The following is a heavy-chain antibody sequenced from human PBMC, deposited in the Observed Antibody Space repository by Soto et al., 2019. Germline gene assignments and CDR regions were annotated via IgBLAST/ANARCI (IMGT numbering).Heavy chain of an antibody. Sequence: QVQLQESGPGLVKPSQTLSLTCTVSGGSISSGGYYWSWVRQHPGKGLEWIGYIYYSGSTYYNPSLKSRVTISVDTSKNQFSLKLSSVTAADTAVYYCARVSNYDFSIGVGVHTEDYWGQGTLVTVSS. CDR1: GGSISSGGYY. CDR3: ARVSNYDFSIGVGVHTEDY. V-gene: IGHV4-31*03. CDR2: IYYSGST. D-gene: IGHD3-3*01. J-gene: IGHJ4*02.